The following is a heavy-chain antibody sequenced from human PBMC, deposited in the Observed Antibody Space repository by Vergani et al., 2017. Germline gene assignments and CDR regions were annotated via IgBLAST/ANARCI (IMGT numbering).Heavy chain of an antibody. Sequence: QLHLQESGPGLVKPSETLSLTCTVSGGSITSSSYYWGWIRQPPGKGLEWIGNIYHGGGAYYNPSLKGRVTISVDTSKNQFSLEVTSVTAAVTAIYFFSRTESFILRYFHWALWGQGTLVTVSS. D-gene: IGHD3-9*01. CDR1: GGSITSSSYY. V-gene: IGHV4-39*01. J-gene: IGHJ4*02. CDR3: SRTESFILRYFHWAL. CDR2: IYHGGGA.